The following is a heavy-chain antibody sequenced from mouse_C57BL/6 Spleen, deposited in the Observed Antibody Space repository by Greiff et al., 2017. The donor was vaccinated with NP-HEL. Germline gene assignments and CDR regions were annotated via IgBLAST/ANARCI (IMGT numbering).Heavy chain of an antibody. D-gene: IGHD1-1*01. CDR3: ARRGTTVDD. Sequence: VQLQQPGAELVKPGASVKLSCKASGYTFTSYWMQWVKQRPGQGLEWIGEIDPSDSYTNYNQKFKGKATLTVDTSSSTAYMQLSSLASEDSAVYYCARRGTTVDDWGQGTTLTVSS. J-gene: IGHJ2*01. CDR1: GYTFTSYW. V-gene: IGHV1-50*01. CDR2: IDPSDSYT.